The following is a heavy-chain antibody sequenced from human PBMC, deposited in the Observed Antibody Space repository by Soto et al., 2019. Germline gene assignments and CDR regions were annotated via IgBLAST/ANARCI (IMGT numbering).Heavy chain of an antibody. V-gene: IGHV3-30-3*01. CDR1: GFTFSSYA. CDR3: ARVRTRYDFGSGYFDY. CDR2: ISYDGSNK. D-gene: IGHD3-3*01. Sequence: QVQLVESGGGVVQPGRSLRLSCAASGFTFSSYAMHWVRQAPGKGLEWVAVISYDGSNKYYADSVKGRFTISRDNSKNTLDLQMNSLRAEDTAVYYCARVRTRYDFGSGYFDYWGQGTLVTVSS. J-gene: IGHJ4*02.